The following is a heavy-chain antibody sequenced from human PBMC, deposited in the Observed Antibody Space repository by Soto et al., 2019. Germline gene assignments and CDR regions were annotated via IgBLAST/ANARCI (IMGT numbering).Heavy chain of an antibody. J-gene: IGHJ4*02. D-gene: IGHD6-6*01. Sequence: EVQLVESGGGLVQPGRSLRLSCAASGFTFDDYVMCWVRQAPGKGLEWVSGISWNSGSIGYADSVKGRFTISRDNARNSLYLQMNSLRAEDTALYYCAKGTRYSSSSADFDYWGQGTLVTVSS. CDR2: ISWNSGSI. CDR3: AKGTRYSSSSADFDY. V-gene: IGHV3-9*01. CDR1: GFTFDDYV.